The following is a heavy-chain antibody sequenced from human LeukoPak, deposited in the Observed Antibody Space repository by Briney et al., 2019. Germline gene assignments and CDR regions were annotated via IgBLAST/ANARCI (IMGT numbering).Heavy chain of an antibody. D-gene: IGHD3-10*01. V-gene: IGHV4-34*01. CDR3: ARSGRRTNMVRGVPGWLDP. Sequence: SETLSLTCAVYGGSFSGYYWSWIRQPPGKGLEWIGEINHSGSTNYNPSLKSRVTISVDTSKNQFSLKLSSVTAADTAVYYCARSGRRTNMVRGVPGWLDPWGQGTLVTVSS. CDR2: INHSGST. J-gene: IGHJ5*02. CDR1: GGSFSGYY.